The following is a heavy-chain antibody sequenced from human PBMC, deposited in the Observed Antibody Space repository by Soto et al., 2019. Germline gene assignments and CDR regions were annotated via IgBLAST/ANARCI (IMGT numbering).Heavy chain of an antibody. V-gene: IGHV4-39*01. D-gene: IGHD2-2*03. Sequence: LEPLSLTCTVSGGSVSSSSYSWGWIRQSPGKGLEWIGTIYSSENTYYNPSLLSRVTISVDTSKNEFSLRLSSVTAADTAVYYCARLNGYCISTNCHGYYGMDVWGQGTTVTVSS. J-gene: IGHJ6*02. CDR1: GGSVSSSSYS. CDR3: ARLNGYCISTNCHGYYGMDV. CDR2: IYSSENT.